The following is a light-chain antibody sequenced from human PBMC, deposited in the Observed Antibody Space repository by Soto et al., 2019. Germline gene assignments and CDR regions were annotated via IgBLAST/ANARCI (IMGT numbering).Light chain of an antibody. J-gene: IGKJ1*01. CDR1: QSVSRY. CDR3: QQFDGSLWT. CDR2: DAS. V-gene: IGKV3-11*01. Sequence: EIVLTQSPATLSLSPGERATLSCRASQSVSRYLAWYQQKPGQAPRLLIYDASNRATGIPARFSGSGSGTDFTLNISRLEPEDFAVYCCQQFDGSLWTFGQGTKVDIK.